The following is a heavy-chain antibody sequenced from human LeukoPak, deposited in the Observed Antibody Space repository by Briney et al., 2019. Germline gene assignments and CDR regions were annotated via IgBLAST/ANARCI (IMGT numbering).Heavy chain of an antibody. CDR1: GFRFSNYA. Sequence: GGSLRLSCAASGFRFSNYAMHWVRQAPGKGLEWVAGISYDGSKKYYADSVKGRFTISRDNSKNTLYLQMNSLRADDTAMYYCAKRYDTTVYSINVDYWGQGTLVTVSS. CDR3: AKRYDTTVYSINVDY. D-gene: IGHD3-22*01. V-gene: IGHV3-30*18. CDR2: ISYDGSKK. J-gene: IGHJ4*02.